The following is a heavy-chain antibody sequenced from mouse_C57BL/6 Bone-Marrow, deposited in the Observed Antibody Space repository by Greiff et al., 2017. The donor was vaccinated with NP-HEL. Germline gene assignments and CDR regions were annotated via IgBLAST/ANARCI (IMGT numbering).Heavy chain of an antibody. CDR2: IYPGDGDT. CDR3: ASSYYYYGSSYVWFAY. V-gene: IGHV1-82*01. J-gene: IGHJ3*01. Sequence: QVQLQQSGPELVKPGASVKISCKASGYAFSSSWMNWVKQRPGKGLEWIGRIYPGDGDTNYNGKFKGKATLTADKSSSTAYMQLSSLTSEDSAVYFCASSYYYYGSSYVWFAYWGQGTLVTVSA. CDR1: GYAFSSSW. D-gene: IGHD1-1*01.